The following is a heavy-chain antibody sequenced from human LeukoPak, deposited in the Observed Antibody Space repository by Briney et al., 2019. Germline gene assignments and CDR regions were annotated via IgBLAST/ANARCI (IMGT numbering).Heavy chain of an antibody. D-gene: IGHD1-1*01. Sequence: ASVKVSCKTSGYTFSNYGISWLRQAPGQGLEWMGWITAYNGNRLYAQRFQGRITLTTDTSTSTSYMELRSLEYDDTAIYYCARDNDKVVDHWGQGTLVTVSS. CDR2: ITAYNGNR. V-gene: IGHV1-18*01. CDR1: GYTFSNYG. CDR3: ARDNDKVVDH. J-gene: IGHJ4*01.